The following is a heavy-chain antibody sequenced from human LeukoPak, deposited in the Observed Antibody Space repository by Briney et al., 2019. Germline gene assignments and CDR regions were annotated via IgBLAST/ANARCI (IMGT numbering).Heavy chain of an antibody. Sequence: QSGGSLRLSCATSGFNVDRYTIHWVRQAPGKGLEWVSLAGWAGGTTFYSDSVRGRFTISRDSGRKSVYLQMNSLTTDDTAFYFCAKELDTMFFDYWGQGALVTVSS. J-gene: IGHJ4*02. CDR1: GFNVDRYT. CDR3: AKELDTMFFDY. V-gene: IGHV3-43*01. CDR2: AGWAGGTT. D-gene: IGHD3-10*02.